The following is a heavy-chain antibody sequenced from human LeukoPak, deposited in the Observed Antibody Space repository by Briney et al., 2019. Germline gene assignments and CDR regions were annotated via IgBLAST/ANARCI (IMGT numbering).Heavy chain of an antibody. CDR2: ISHYGAT. J-gene: IGHJ3*02. D-gene: IGHD6-6*01. CDR1: GASFSGYY. Sequence: PSETLSLTCAVYGASFSGYYWSWIRQSPNKGLEWIGEISHYGATNYNPSLKSRVTISLDTSKNQFSLKLTSVTAADTAVYYCATFIAVRHRNDAFDIWGQGTMVTVSA. V-gene: IGHV4-34*01. CDR3: ATFIAVRHRNDAFDI.